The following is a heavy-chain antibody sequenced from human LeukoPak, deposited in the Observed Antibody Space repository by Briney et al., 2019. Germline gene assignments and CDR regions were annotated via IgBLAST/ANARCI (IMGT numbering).Heavy chain of an antibody. CDR1: GGSITSGGYS. Sequence: SQTLSLTCAVSGGSITSGGYSWSWIRQPPGKGLEWITYIYHSGTTYYNPSLKSRVTISLETSKNQFSLRLSSVTAADTAVYYCARGYDFWSGFAGYFDLWGRGTSVTVSS. V-gene: IGHV4-30-4*07. CDR2: IYHSGTT. J-gene: IGHJ2*01. CDR3: ARGYDFWSGFAGYFDL. D-gene: IGHD3-3*01.